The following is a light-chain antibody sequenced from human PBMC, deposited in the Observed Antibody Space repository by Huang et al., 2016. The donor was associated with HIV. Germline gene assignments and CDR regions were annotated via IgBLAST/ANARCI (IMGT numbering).Light chain of an antibody. Sequence: EIVLTQSPATLSLSPGERATLSCRASQSISTYLAWYQQKPGQAPRRLIYDASNRATGIPARCSGRGSGTDFTLSINSLEPEDFVTYYCQQRSTWPLTFGGGTKVET. CDR3: QQRSTWPLT. J-gene: IGKJ4*01. CDR2: DAS. CDR1: QSISTY. V-gene: IGKV3-11*01.